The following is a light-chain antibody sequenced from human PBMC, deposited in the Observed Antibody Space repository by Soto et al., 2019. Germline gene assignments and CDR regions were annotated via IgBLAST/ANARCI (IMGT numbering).Light chain of an antibody. CDR2: GAF. V-gene: IGKV3-15*01. CDR1: QSVSSN. J-gene: IGKJ4*01. Sequence: EIVMTQSPATLSVSPGERGTLSCRASQSVSSNLAWYQQKYGQAPRLLIYGAFTRATGIPARFSGSGSGTEFTLTISSLQSEDFAVYYCQQYNNWPPLTFGGGTKVEIK. CDR3: QQYNNWPPLT.